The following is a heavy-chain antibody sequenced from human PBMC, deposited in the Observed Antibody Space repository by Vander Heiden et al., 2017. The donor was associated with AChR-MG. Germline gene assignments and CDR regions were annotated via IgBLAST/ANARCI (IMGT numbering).Heavy chain of an antibody. CDR1: GFIFSDFA. V-gene: IGHV3-23*01. D-gene: IGHD1-1*01. J-gene: IGHJ2*01. CDR2: IFGSASNT. CDR3: AKDPRTSLTTGWYFDI. Sequence: EVQLLESGGGLVQPGGSLRLSCEAPGFIFSDFAMTWVRQPPDKRLGWVSIIFGSASNTNYADSVSGRFIISRDNSKKTLYLQMTRLRAADTAVYYCAKDPRTSLTTGWYFDIWGRGARVTVSS.